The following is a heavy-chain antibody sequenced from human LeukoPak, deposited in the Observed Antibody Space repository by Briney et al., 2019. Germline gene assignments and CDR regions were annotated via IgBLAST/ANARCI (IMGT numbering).Heavy chain of an antibody. J-gene: IGHJ4*02. D-gene: IGHD6-13*01. CDR1: GFTFSSYS. CDR2: ISSSSSTI. V-gene: IGHV3-48*04. CDR3: ARDVSGYSSSWTPFDY. Sequence: QPGGSLRLSCAASGFTFSSYSMNRVRQAPGKGLEWVSYISSSSSTIYYADSVKGRFTISRDNAKNSLYLQMNSLRAEDTAVYYCARDVSGYSSSWTPFDYWGQGTLVTVSS.